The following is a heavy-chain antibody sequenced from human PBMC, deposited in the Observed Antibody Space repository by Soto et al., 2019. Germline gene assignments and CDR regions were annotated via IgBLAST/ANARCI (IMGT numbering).Heavy chain of an antibody. V-gene: IGHV2-5*02. CDR1: GFSLNTRDVG. CDR3: ARCRGGVASF. CDR2: VYWDDDK. Sequence: QITLNESGPALVKPTQTLTLTCTFSGFSLNTRDVGVGWIRQPPGKALEGLGVVYWDDDKTYSPSLKSRLTITKDTPKNRVVLRMPKMDPVARATYYCARCRGGVASFWGQGTLVTVSS. J-gene: IGHJ4*02. D-gene: IGHD3-16*01.